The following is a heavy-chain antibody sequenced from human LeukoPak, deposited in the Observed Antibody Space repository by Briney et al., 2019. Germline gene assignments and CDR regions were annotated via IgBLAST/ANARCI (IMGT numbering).Heavy chain of an antibody. V-gene: IGHV4-59*01. J-gene: IGHJ4*02. Sequence: PSETLSLTCTVSGGSISSYYWSWIRQPPGKGLEWIGYIYYSGSTNYNPSLKSRVTISVDTSKNQFSLKLSSVTAADTAVYYCARGFHPLVVPVGSSGYLFDYWGQGTLVTVSS. CDR1: GGSISSYY. CDR2: IYYSGST. D-gene: IGHD3-22*01. CDR3: ARGFHPLVVPVGSSGYLFDY.